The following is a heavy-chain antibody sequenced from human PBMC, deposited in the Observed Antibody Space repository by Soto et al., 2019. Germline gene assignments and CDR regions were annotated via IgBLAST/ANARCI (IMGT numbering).Heavy chain of an antibody. CDR1: SGSISSSNW. V-gene: IGHV4-4*02. J-gene: IGHJ6*03. CDR3: ARVLNYGDYYMDV. D-gene: IGHD4-17*01. CDR2: IYHSGST. Sequence: PSETLSLTCAVSSGSISSSNWWSWVRQPPGKGLEWIGEIYHSGSTNYNPSLKSRVTISVDKSKNQFSLKLSSVTAADTAVYYCARVLNYGDYYMDVWGKGTTVTVSS.